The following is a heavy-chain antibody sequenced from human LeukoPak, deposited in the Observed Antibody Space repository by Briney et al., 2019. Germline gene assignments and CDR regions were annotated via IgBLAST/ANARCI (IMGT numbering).Heavy chain of an antibody. D-gene: IGHD1-26*01. CDR2: SSGSGGGT. Sequence: PGGSLRLSCAASGFTFSSSAMSWVRQAPGKGLEWVSGSSGSGGGTYCADSVKGRFTISRDNSKNTLYLQMNSPRAEDTAIYYCAKAGSIRFDYWGQGTLVTVSS. CDR1: GFTFSSSA. J-gene: IGHJ4*02. V-gene: IGHV3-23*01. CDR3: AKAGSIRFDY.